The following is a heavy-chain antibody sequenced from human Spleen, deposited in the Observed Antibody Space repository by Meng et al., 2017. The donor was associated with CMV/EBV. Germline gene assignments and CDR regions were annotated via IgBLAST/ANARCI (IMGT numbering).Heavy chain of an antibody. J-gene: IGHJ4*02. D-gene: IGHD3-22*01. CDR1: FTGYY. CDR2: IDPDSGVT. CDR3: ARARGHYYDSSGYWLYLDY. V-gene: IGHV1-2*02. Sequence: FTGYYIHWMRQAPGQGLEWVGWIDPDSGVTDSAQKFQGRVTLTWDTPISTAYMGLSSLRSDDTAVYYCARARGHYYDSSGYWLYLDYWGQGALVTVSS.